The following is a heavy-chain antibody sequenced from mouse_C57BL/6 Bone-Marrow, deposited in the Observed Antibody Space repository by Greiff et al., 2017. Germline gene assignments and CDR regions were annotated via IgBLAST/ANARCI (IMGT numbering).Heavy chain of an antibody. CDR2: ISSGGSYT. CDR3: ARPASETAMDY. D-gene: IGHD3-2*02. Sequence: EVMLVESGGDLVKPGGSLKLSCAASGFTFSSYGMSWVRQTPDKRLEWVATISSGGSYTYYPDSVKGRFTISRDNAKNTLYLQMSSLKSEDTAMYYCARPASETAMDYWGQGTSVTVSS. V-gene: IGHV5-6*01. CDR1: GFTFSSYG. J-gene: IGHJ4*01.